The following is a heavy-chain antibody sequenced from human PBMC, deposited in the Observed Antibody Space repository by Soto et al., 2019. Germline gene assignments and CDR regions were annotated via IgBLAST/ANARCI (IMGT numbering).Heavy chain of an antibody. CDR3: ARGGGYDSFDY. D-gene: IGHD5-12*01. CDR2: ISHLENT. J-gene: IGHJ4*02. V-gene: IGHV4-30-2*06. Sequence: QLQLQESGSGVVKTSETLSLTCTVSGASISYGGFSWSWIRQSPGKVLEWIGYISHLENTYLHPSFKSRLTMSIDRTRNQFSLKLSSVTAADMAVYYCARGGGYDSFDYWGQGVLVTVSS. CDR1: GASISYGGFS.